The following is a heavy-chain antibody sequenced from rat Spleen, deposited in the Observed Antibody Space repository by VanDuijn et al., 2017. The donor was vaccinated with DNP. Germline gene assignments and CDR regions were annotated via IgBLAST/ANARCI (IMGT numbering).Heavy chain of an antibody. CDR1: GFDFNTYA. CDR2: IRYDGGTT. D-gene: IGHD4-3*01. CDR3: VRWNSGHFDY. Sequence: EVQVVESGGGLVQPKGSLKLSCAASGFDFNTYAMSWVRQAPGKGLDWVAYIRYDGGTTVYGDSVKGRFTISRENAKSTLYLQMNSLRSEDMATYYCVRWNSGHFDYWGQGVMVTVSS. V-gene: IGHV5-22*01. J-gene: IGHJ2*01.